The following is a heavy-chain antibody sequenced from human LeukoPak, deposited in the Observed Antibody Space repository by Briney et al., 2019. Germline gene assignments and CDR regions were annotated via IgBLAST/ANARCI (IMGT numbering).Heavy chain of an antibody. CDR1: GGSFSGYY. Sequence: SETLSLTCAVYGGSFSGYYWSWIRQPPGKGLEWIGEINHSGSTNYNPSLKSRVTISVDTSKNQFSLKLSSVNAADTAVYYCARVGLLWFGELEEPFDYWGQGTLVTVSS. CDR2: INHSGST. V-gene: IGHV4-34*01. D-gene: IGHD3-10*01. CDR3: ARVGLLWFGELEEPFDY. J-gene: IGHJ4*02.